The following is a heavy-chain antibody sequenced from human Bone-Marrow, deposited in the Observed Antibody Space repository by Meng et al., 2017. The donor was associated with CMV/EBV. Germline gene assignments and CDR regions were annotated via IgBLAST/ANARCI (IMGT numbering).Heavy chain of an antibody. CDR1: GFTFDDHA. CDR2: ISWNSGNI. V-gene: IGHV3-9*01. J-gene: IGHJ6*02. CDR3: ARHRVYYGLDV. Sequence: SLKISCAASGFTFDDHAMHWVRQTPGKGLEWVSSISWNSGNIDYVDSVKGRFTISRDNAKNSLHLQMNSLRTEDTALYYCARHRVYYGLDVWGQRTTVTVSS.